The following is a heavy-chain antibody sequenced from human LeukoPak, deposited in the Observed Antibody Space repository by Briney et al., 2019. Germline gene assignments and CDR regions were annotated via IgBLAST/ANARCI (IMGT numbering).Heavy chain of an antibody. CDR3: ARGAADLSS. V-gene: IGHV3-7*01. CDR2: IKQDGSEK. J-gene: IGHJ4*02. D-gene: IGHD6-25*01. Sequence: GGSLGLSCAVSGFTFSSYWMSWVRQAPGKGLEWVANIKQDGSEKYYVDSVKGRFTISRDNAKNSLYLQMNSLRAEDTAVYYCARGAADLSSWGQGTLVTVSS. CDR1: GFTFSSYW.